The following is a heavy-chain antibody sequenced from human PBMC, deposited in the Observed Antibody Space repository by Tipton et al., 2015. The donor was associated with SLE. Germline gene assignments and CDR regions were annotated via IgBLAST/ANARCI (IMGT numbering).Heavy chain of an antibody. V-gene: IGHV1-46*01. CDR3: ATYILTGYYNEYYHYGLDV. Sequence: QLVQSRAEVTKPGASVRVSCRAPTYYIHWVRQAPGQGLEWMGTINPTGTSTTYAQKFQGRVTVTRDTSTSTVYMQLGSLRSEDTAIYYCATYILTGYYNEYYHYGLDVWGQGTTVTVSS. CDR2: INPTGTST. J-gene: IGHJ6*02. D-gene: IGHD3-9*01. CDR1: TYY.